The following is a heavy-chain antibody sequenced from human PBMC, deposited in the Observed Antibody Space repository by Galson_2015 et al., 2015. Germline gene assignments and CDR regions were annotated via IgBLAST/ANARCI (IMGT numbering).Heavy chain of an antibody. Sequence: SETLSLTCTVSGGSISSSSYYWGWIRQPPGKGLEWIGSIYYSGSTYYNPSLKSRVTISVDTSKNQFSLKLSSVTAADTAVYYCAREAVPPHPHYWGQGTLVTVSS. CDR2: IYYSGST. CDR1: GGSISSSSYY. D-gene: IGHD6-19*01. V-gene: IGHV4-39*02. J-gene: IGHJ4*02. CDR3: AREAVPPHPHY.